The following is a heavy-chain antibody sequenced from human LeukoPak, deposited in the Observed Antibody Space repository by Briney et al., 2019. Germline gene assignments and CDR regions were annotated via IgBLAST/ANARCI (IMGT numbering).Heavy chain of an antibody. CDR3: ASRAGYSSGWLDAFDI. CDR2: INSNSGGT. Sequence: ASVKVSCKASGYTFTGYYMHWVRQAPGQGLEWMGWINSNSGGTNYAQKFQGRVTMTRDTFISTAYMELSSLRSDDTAVYYCASRAGYSSGWLDAFDIWGQGTMVTVSS. D-gene: IGHD6-19*01. CDR1: GYTFTGYY. V-gene: IGHV1-2*02. J-gene: IGHJ3*02.